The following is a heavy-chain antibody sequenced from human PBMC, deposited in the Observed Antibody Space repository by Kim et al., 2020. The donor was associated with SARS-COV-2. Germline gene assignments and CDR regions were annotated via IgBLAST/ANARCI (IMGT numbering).Heavy chain of an antibody. CDR1: GFTFDDYA. V-gene: IGHV3-43*02. CDR2: ISWDGGST. CDR3: AKDTLATAMVFDY. Sequence: GGSLRLSCAASGFTFDDYAMHWVRQAPGKGLEWVSLISWDGGSTYYADSVKGRFTISRDNSKNSLYLQMNRLRTEDTALDYCAKDTLATAMVFDYWGQGTLVTVSS. J-gene: IGHJ4*02. D-gene: IGHD5-18*01.